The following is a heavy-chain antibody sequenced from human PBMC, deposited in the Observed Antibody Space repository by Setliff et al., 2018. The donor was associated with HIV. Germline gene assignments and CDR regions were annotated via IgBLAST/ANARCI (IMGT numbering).Heavy chain of an antibody. D-gene: IGHD2-8*01. J-gene: IGHJ4*02. V-gene: IGHV4-38-2*01. CDR3: STVVTLAYCHDGLCPAFDS. CDR2: VYYSGST. Sequence: ETLSLTCAVSGYAISSGYYWGWIRRPPGKGLEWIGSVYYSGSTNYNPSLKSRIIISLDTSKSQFSLKLGSVPAADTAVYFCSTVVTLAYCHDGLCPAFDSWGQGALVTVSS. CDR1: GYAISSGYY.